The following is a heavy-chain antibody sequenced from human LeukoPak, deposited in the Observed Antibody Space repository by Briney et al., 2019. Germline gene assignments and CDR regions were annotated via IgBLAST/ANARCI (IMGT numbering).Heavy chain of an antibody. Sequence: GGSLRLSCAASGFTFSSYGMHWVRQAPGKGLEWVAFIRYDGSNKYYADSVKGRFTISRDNSKNTLYLQMNSLRAEDTAVYYCARGGNIVVPAAIFDYWGQGTLVTVSS. V-gene: IGHV3-30*02. CDR2: IRYDGSNK. CDR1: GFTFSSYG. D-gene: IGHD2-2*01. CDR3: ARGGNIVVPAAIFDY. J-gene: IGHJ4*02.